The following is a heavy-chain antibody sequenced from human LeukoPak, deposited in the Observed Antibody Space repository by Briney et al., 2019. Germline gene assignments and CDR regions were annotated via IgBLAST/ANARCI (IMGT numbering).Heavy chain of an antibody. J-gene: IGHJ3*02. CDR3: ARDRLGEMNEAFDI. Sequence: SETLSLTCTVSGYSISSDYYWGWIRQPPGKGLEWIGSIYHSGSTYYNPSLKSRVTISLDTSNNQFSLKLRSVTAADTAVYYCARDRLGEMNEAFDIWGQGTMVTLSS. D-gene: IGHD3-10*01. V-gene: IGHV4-38-2*02. CDR1: GYSISSDYY. CDR2: IYHSGST.